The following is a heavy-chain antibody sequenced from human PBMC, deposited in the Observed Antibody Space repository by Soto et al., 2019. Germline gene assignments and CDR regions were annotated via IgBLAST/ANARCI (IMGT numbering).Heavy chain of an antibody. CDR1: GYTFTSYY. CDR3: ARDFDDGXPYDYVWGSYRYTRFDY. CDR2: INPSGGST. D-gene: IGHD3-16*02. J-gene: IGHJ4*02. Sequence: GASVRVSCKASGYTFTSYYMHWVRQAPGQGLEWMGIINPSGGSTSYAQKFQGRVTMTRDTSTSTVYMELSSPRSEDTAVYYCARDFDDGXPYDYVWGSYRYTRFDYWGQGTLVTVSS. V-gene: IGHV1-46*01.